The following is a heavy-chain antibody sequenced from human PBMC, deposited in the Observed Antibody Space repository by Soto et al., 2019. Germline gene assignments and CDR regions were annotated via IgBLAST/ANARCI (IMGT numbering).Heavy chain of an antibody. D-gene: IGHD3-3*01. CDR2: IYYSGST. Sequence: SETLSLTCTVSGGSISSGGYYWSWIRQHPGKGLEWIGYIYYSGSTYYNPSLKSRVTISIDTSKNQFSLKLSSVTAADTAVYYCARAQTIFGIITVFDYWGQGTLVTVSS. J-gene: IGHJ4*02. V-gene: IGHV4-31*03. CDR3: ARAQTIFGIITVFDY. CDR1: GGSISSGGYY.